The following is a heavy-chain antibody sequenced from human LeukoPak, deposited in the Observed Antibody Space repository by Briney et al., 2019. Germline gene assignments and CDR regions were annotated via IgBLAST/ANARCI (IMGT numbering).Heavy chain of an antibody. CDR2: INPSGGST. CDR1: GYTFTSYY. J-gene: IGHJ4*02. CDR3: ARGGDMATVPHLYYFEY. Sequence: ASVKVSCTASGYTFTSYYLHWVRQAPGQGLEWMGIINPSGGSTTYAQNFQGRVTMNRDTSTSTVYMELSSLRSEDTAVYYCARGGDMATVPHLYYFEYWGQGTLVTVSS. D-gene: IGHD5-24*01. V-gene: IGHV1-46*01.